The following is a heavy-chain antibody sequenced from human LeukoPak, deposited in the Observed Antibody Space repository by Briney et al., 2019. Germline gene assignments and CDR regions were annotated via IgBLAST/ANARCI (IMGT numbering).Heavy chain of an antibody. CDR1: GDSISSSSYY. CDR2: IYYSGST. D-gene: IGHD2-2*01. V-gene: IGHV4-39*01. J-gene: IGHJ4*02. CDR3: ARQEVYCSSTSCYARGYSYGTFFDY. Sequence: PSETLSLTCTVSGDSISSSSYYWGWIRQPPGKGLEWIGTIYYSGSTYYSPSLKSRVTISVDTSKNQFSLKLSSVTAADTAVYYCARQEVYCSSTSCYARGYSYGTFFDYWGQGTLVTVSS.